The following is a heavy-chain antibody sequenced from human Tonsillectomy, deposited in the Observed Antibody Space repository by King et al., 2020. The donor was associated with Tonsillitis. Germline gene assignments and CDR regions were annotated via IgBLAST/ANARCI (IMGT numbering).Heavy chain of an antibody. J-gene: IGHJ4*02. Sequence: VQLVESGGGLVQPGGSLRLSCAASGFTFSSYSMNWVRQAPGKGLEWGLYISSSSSTLYYADSVKGRFTISRDNAKNSLYLQMNSLRAEDTAVYYCARVSRVAVPFDYWGQGTLVTVSS. D-gene: IGHD6-19*01. V-gene: IGHV3-48*01. CDR2: ISSSSSTL. CDR3: ARVSRVAVPFDY. CDR1: GFTFSSYS.